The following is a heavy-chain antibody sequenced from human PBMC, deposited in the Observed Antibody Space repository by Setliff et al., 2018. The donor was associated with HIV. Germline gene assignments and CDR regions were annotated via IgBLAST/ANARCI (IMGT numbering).Heavy chain of an antibody. D-gene: IGHD4-17*01. CDR2: INPNSSDT. J-gene: IGHJ4*02. CDR1: GHTFTNYD. CDR3: ARRVPPIPSGDLDY. Sequence: ASVKVSCKPSGHTFTNYDIHWMRRATGQGLEWMGWINPNSSDTNYAQKFQGRVTMTRDTSISTAYMDLSRLRSDDTAVYYCARRVPPIPSGDLDYWGQGTLVTVSS. V-gene: IGHV1-2*02.